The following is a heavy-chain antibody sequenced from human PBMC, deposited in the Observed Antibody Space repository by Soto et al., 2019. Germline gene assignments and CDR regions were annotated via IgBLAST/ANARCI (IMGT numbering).Heavy chain of an antibody. CDR1: GRSFSGYY. V-gene: IGHV4-34*01. Sequence: SETLSLTCAVYGRSFSGYYWSWIRQPPGKGLEWIGEINHSGSTNYNPSLKSRVTISVDTSKNQFSLKLSSVTAADTAVYYCARGTAYYDILTGYYHLFHYWGQGTLVTVSS. J-gene: IGHJ4*02. D-gene: IGHD3-9*01. CDR2: INHSGST. CDR3: ARGTAYYDILTGYYHLFHY.